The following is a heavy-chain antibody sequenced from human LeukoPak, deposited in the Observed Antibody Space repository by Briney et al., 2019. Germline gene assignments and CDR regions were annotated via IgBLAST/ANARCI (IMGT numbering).Heavy chain of an antibody. J-gene: IGHJ4*02. Sequence: PGGSLRLSCAASGFTLSSYAMSWVRQAPGKGLEWVSGISPRGEIRYYADSVKGRFTISRDNSKNTVSLQMLSLTVEDTATYYCAKDDGWLHYYHWGQGTLVTVSS. CDR3: AKDDGWLHYYH. CDR2: ISPRGEIR. CDR1: GFTLSSYA. D-gene: IGHD3-10*01. V-gene: IGHV3-23*01.